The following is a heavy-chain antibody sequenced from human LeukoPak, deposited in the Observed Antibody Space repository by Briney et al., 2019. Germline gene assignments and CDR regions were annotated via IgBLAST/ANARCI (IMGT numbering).Heavy chain of an antibody. CDR1: GFTFSSYA. Sequence: GGSLRLSCAASGFTFSSYAMSWVRQAPGKGLEWVSAISGSGGSTYYADSVKGRFTISRDNSKSTLYLQMNSLRAEDTAVYYCAKGPGVMVRGVSGPYGMDVWGQGTTVTVSS. D-gene: IGHD3-10*01. J-gene: IGHJ6*02. CDR2: ISGSGGST. V-gene: IGHV3-23*01. CDR3: AKGPGVMVRGVSGPYGMDV.